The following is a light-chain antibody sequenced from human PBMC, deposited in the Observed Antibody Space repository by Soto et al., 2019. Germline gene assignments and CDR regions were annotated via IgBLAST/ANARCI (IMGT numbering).Light chain of an antibody. Sequence: QSALTQPASVSGSPGQSITISCTGTSSDVGGYNYVSWYQHHPGKAPKLIIYEVSNRPSGVSNRFSGSKSGNTASLTISGLQAEDETDYDCSSYTSDNTLVFGGGTKLTVL. V-gene: IGLV2-14*01. CDR2: EVS. CDR1: SSDVGGYNY. J-gene: IGLJ2*01. CDR3: SSYTSDNTLV.